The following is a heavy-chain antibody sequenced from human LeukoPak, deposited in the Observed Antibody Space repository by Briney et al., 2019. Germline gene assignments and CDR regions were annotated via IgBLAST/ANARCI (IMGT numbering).Heavy chain of an antibody. D-gene: IGHD6-13*01. CDR1: GFTFSSYG. Sequence: GGSLRLSCAASGFTFSSYGMHWVRQAPGKGLEWVAVISYDGSNKYYADSVKGRFTISRDNAKNSLYLQMNSLRAEDTAVYYCARVCSSSWSPGCHDYWGQGTLVTVSS. CDR2: ISYDGSNK. V-gene: IGHV3-30*03. J-gene: IGHJ4*02. CDR3: ARVCSSSWSPGCHDY.